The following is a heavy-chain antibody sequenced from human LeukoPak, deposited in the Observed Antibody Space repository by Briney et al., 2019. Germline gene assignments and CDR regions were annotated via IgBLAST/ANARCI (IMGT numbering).Heavy chain of an antibody. Sequence: GGSLRLSCAASGFTFSSYAMSWVRQAPGKGLEWVSAISGSGGSTYYADSVKGRFTISRDNSKNTLYLQMNSLRAEDTAVYYCANAHVGVGENDYWGQGTLVTVSS. CDR1: GFTFSSYA. CDR3: ANAHVGVGENDY. D-gene: IGHD3-10*01. J-gene: IGHJ4*02. V-gene: IGHV3-23*01. CDR2: ISGSGGST.